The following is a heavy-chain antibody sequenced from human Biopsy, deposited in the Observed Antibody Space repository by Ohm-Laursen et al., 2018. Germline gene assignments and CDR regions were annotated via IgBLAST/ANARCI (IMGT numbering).Heavy chain of an antibody. V-gene: IGHV3-33*01. CDR3: ARDRLLYQYDSSGSDI. CDR2: IWYDGSIE. Sequence: SLRLSCAATGFTFNIHAMNWVRQAPGKGLEWGAVIWYDGSIEYYVDSVKGRFTISRDNYKNILYLQMNSLRVEDTAVYYCARDRLLYQYDSSGSDIWGQGTVVTVSS. D-gene: IGHD3-22*01. CDR1: GFTFNIHA. J-gene: IGHJ3*02.